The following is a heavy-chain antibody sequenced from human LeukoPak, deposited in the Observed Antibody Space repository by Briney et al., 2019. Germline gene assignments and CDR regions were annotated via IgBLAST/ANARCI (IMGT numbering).Heavy chain of an antibody. J-gene: IGHJ4*02. Sequence: GGSLRLSCAASGFTFDGYGMSWVRQAPGKGLKWVSGINWNGGKVGYADSVKGRFTISRDNAKNSMFLQMNSLRAEDTAFYYCARSPEGPSYYFDYWGQGILVTVSS. V-gene: IGHV3-20*04. CDR2: INWNGGKV. CDR1: GFTFDGYG. CDR3: ARSPEGPSYYFDY.